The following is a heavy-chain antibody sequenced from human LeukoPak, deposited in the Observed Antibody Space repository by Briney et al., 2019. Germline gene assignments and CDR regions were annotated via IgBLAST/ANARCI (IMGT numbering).Heavy chain of an antibody. CDR2: IHDTGNT. V-gene: IGHV4-59*11. D-gene: IGHD2-2*01. J-gene: IGHJ4*02. Sequence: PSETLSLTCTVSGGSLSNHYWSWIRQPPRKGLELVGHIHDTGNTFYNPSLRGRATISLDTSNSQFSLRLTSMTTADTAVYYCARFSSGCTTDSCYLSDWGQGTLVTVS. CDR3: ARFSSGCTTDSCYLSD. CDR1: GGSLSNHY.